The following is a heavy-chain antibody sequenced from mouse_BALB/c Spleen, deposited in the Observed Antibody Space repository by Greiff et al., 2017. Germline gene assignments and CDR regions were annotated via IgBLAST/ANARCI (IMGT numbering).Heavy chain of an antibody. CDR3: ARNDPYWEGYAMDY. D-gene: IGHD4-1*01. V-gene: IGHV2-4-1*01. J-gene: IGHJ4*01. CDR2: IWSGGST. Sequence: QVQLKESGPGLVQPSQSLSITCTVSGFSLTSYGVHWVRQSPGKGLEWLGVIWSGGSTDYNAAFISRLSISKDNSKSQVFFKMNSLQADDTAIYFCARNDPYWEGYAMDYWGQGTSVTVSS. CDR1: GFSLTSYG.